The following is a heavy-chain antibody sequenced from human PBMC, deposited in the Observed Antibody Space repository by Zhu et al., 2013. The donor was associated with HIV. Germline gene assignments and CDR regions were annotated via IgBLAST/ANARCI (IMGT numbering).Heavy chain of an antibody. V-gene: IGHV1-69*06. CDR1: GGTFSSYA. D-gene: IGHD3-3*01. J-gene: IGHJ5*02. Sequence: QVQLVQSGAEVKKPGSSVKVSCKASGGTFSSYAISWVRQAPGQGLEWMGGIIPIFGTANYAQKFQGRVTITADKSTSTAYMELSSLRSEDTAVYYCAIPNYDFWSGYYANWFDPWGRGNPGHRLL. CDR2: IIPIFGTA. CDR3: AIPNYDFWSGYYANWFDP.